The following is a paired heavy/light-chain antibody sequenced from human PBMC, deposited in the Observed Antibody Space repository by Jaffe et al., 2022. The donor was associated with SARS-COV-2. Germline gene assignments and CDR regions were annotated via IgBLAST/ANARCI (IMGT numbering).Heavy chain of an antibody. CDR1: GFTFSNYA. CDR2: MTSSGGGT. J-gene: IGHJ4*02. V-gene: IGHV3-23*01. Sequence: VQLLESAGGLIQPGGSLRLSCAASGFTFSNYAMSWVRQAPGKGLEWVSTMTSSGGGTYYAASVKGRFTISRDNSKNTLYLQMNSLRAEDTAVYYCGVSGLWEVYADFDYWGQGTLVTVSS. D-gene: IGHD3-16*01. CDR3: GVSGLWEVYADFDY.
Light chain of an antibody. CDR1: SSDVGGYNY. CDR2: DVS. J-gene: IGLJ3*02. Sequence: QSALTQPASVSGSPGQSITISCTGTSSDVGGYNYVSWYQHHPGKAPKLMIYDVSNRPSGVSNRFSGSKSGNTASLTISGLQAEDEADYYCSSYTSSNTRVFGGGTKLTVL. V-gene: IGLV2-14*03. CDR3: SSYTSSNTRV.